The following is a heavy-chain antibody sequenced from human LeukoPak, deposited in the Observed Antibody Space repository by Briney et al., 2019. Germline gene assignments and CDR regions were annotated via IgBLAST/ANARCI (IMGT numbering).Heavy chain of an antibody. V-gene: IGHV3-7*01. Sequence: GGSLRLSCVASGFTFSSYWMSWFRQAPGKGLEWVANIKEDGSEKYYADYVKGRFTISRDNAKNSLSLQMSSLRDEDTAVFYCARSRTAYYNVYADFWGRGTLVTVSS. J-gene: IGHJ4*02. CDR1: GFTFSSYW. CDR2: IKEDGSEK. CDR3: ARSRTAYYNVYADF. D-gene: IGHD1-26*01.